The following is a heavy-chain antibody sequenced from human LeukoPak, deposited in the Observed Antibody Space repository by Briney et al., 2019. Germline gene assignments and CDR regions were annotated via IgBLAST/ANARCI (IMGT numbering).Heavy chain of an antibody. CDR1: GFTFSSYA. CDR3: ATTVVTPTEYYFDY. D-gene: IGHD4-23*01. J-gene: IGHJ4*02. Sequence: PGGSLRLSCAASGFTFSSYAMSWVRQAPGKGLEWVSVIYSGGSTYYADSVKGRFTISRDNSKNTLYLQMNSLRAEDTAVYYCATTVVTPTEYYFDYWGQGTLVTVSS. CDR2: IYSGGST. V-gene: IGHV3-53*01.